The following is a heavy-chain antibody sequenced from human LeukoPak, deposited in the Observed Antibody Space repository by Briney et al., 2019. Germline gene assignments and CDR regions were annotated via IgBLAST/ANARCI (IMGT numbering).Heavy chain of an antibody. D-gene: IGHD3-22*01. Sequence: PGGSLRLSCAASGFTVSSNYMSWVRQAPGKGLEWVSVIYSGGSTYYADSVKGRFTISRDKSKNTLCLQMNSLRAEDTAVYYCARDDSSGYHYRFDYWGQGTLVTVSS. CDR3: ARDDSSGYHYRFDY. CDR1: GFTVSSNY. V-gene: IGHV3-66*02. J-gene: IGHJ4*02. CDR2: IYSGGST.